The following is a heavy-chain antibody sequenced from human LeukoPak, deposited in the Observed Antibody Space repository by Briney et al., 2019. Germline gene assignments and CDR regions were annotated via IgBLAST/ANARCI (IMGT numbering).Heavy chain of an antibody. Sequence: GSSVKVSCKASGGTFSSYAISWVRQAPGQGLEWMGRIIPILGIANYAQKFQGRVTITADKSTSTAYMELSSLRSEDTAVYYCASPKYGDYGAFDIWGQGTMVTVSS. CDR2: IIPILGIA. J-gene: IGHJ3*02. CDR3: ASPKYGDYGAFDI. D-gene: IGHD4-17*01. V-gene: IGHV1-69*04. CDR1: GGTFSSYA.